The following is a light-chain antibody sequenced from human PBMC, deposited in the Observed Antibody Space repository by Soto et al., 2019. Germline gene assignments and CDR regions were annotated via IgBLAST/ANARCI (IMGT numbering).Light chain of an antibody. CDR1: QSVSNY. V-gene: IGKV3-20*01. J-gene: IGKJ1*01. CDR3: QQYGSSGT. Sequence: IVLTQSPATLSLSPGERATLSCWASQSVSNYLAWYQQKPGPAPRILIYGGSDRATGIPDRFSGSGSGTDFTLTISRLEPEDFAVYYCQQYGSSGTFGQGTKVDI. CDR2: GGS.